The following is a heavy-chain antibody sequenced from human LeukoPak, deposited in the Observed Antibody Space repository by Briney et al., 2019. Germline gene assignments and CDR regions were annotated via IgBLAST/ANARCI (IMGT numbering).Heavy chain of an antibody. CDR3: ARDGAAAGTGD. D-gene: IGHD6-13*01. J-gene: IGHJ4*02. CDR2: IYYSGST. Sequence: SETLSLTCTVSGGSISSSSYYWGWIRQPPGKGLEWIGSIYYSGSTYYNPSLKSRVTISVDTSKNQFSLKLSSVTAADTAVYYCARDGAAAGTGDWGQGTLVTVSS. V-gene: IGHV4-39*02. CDR1: GGSISSSSYY.